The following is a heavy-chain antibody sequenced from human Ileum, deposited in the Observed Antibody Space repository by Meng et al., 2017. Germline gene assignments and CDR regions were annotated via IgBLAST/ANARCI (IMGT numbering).Heavy chain of an antibody. CDR1: GYTFRNYP. CDR2: INAGNGNI. J-gene: IGHJ4*02. CDR3: ARENDNWNYFDY. Sequence: QVQLVQSGTEVKKVGASVNVSCTASGYTFRNYPLHWVRQAPGQRPEWMGWINAGNGNIKISQKFQGRITITSDTSATAYMKLSSLRSEDTAVYFCARENDNWNYFDYWGQGSLVTVSS. V-gene: IGHV1-3*01. D-gene: IGHD1-1*01.